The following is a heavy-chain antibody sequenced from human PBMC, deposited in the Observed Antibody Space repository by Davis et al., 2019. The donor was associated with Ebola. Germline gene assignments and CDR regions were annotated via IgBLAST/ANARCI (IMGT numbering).Heavy chain of an antibody. CDR2: IIPIFDTP. J-gene: IGHJ4*02. CDR1: GGSFSSHP. Sequence: CSVKVSCKTSGGSFSSHPISWVRQAPRQGLEWMGGIIPIFDTPHYAQKFQGRITITADASTSTAYMELSSLRSEDTATYFCARDFDGGNYYFDYWGPGTPVTVSS. V-gene: IGHV1-69*13. D-gene: IGHD3-9*01. CDR3: ARDFDGGNYYFDY.